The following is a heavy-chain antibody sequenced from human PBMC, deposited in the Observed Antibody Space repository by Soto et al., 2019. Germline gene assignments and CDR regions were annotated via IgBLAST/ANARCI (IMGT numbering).Heavy chain of an antibody. J-gene: IGHJ6*03. V-gene: IGHV3-73*01. CDR3: SRQNVRRGSSVHNYYYYYMDV. CDR1: GFTFSGSA. D-gene: IGHD6-6*01. Sequence: EVQLVESGGGLVQPGGSLKLSCAASGFTFSGSAMHWVRQASGKGLEWVGRIRSKANSYATAYAASVKGRFTISRVDSRMTAYMQMDSGTTTDTAVYYCSRQNVRRGSSVHNYYYYYMDVCGKGATVAVSS. CDR2: IRSKANSYAT.